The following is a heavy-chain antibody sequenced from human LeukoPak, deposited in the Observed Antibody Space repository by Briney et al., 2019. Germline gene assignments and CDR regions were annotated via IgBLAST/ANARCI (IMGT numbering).Heavy chain of an antibody. CDR3: AKDGHIVVVTAILNWFDP. Sequence: GGSLRLSCAASGFTFSSYSMNWVRQAPGEGLEWVSSIISSSSYIYYADSVKGRFTISGDNSKNTLYLQMNSLRAEDTAVYYCAKDGHIVVVTAILNWFDPWGQGTLVTVSS. V-gene: IGHV3-21*04. J-gene: IGHJ5*02. CDR1: GFTFSSYS. D-gene: IGHD2-21*02. CDR2: IISSSSYI.